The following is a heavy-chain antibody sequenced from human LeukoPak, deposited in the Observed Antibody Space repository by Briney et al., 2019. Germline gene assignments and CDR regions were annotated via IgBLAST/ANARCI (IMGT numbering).Heavy chain of an antibody. CDR2: IREDGSEK. J-gene: IGHJ4*02. CDR1: GFTFSTYW. CDR3: AKDGAPDSSGYYLDY. D-gene: IGHD3-22*01. Sequence: GGSLRLSCAASGFTFSTYWMSWVRQAPGKGLEWVANIREDGSEKFYVDSVKGRFTISRDNSKNTLYLQMNSLRAEDTAVYYCAKDGAPDSSGYYLDYWGQGTLVTVSS. V-gene: IGHV3-7*01.